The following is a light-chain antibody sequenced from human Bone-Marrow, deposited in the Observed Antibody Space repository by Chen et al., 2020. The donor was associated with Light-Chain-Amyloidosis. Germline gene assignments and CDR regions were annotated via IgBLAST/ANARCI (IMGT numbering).Light chain of an antibody. J-gene: IGKJ5*01. CDR3: QQYGSSIT. V-gene: IGKV3-20*01. Sequence: ESVLTHSPGTQSVSPGERVTLSCRASQSISSSFLAWYQQKPGQAPRLLIFGATSRATGIPDRFSGSGSGTDFTLTINRLEPEDFAVYYCQQYGSSITFGQGTRLDIK. CDR1: QSISSSF. CDR2: GAT.